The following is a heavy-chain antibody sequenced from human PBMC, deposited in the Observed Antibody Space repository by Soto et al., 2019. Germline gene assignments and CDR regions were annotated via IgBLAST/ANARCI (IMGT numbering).Heavy chain of an antibody. CDR1: GGTFSSYA. CDR3: ARDSGGTTVAFGMDV. J-gene: IGHJ6*02. V-gene: IGHV1-69*01. D-gene: IGHD4-17*01. Sequence: QVQLVQSGAEVKKPGSSVKVSCKASGGTFSSYAISWVRQAPGQGLEWMGGIIPIFGRANYAQKFQGRVTMTADESTSTAYMELSSLRSEDTVVYYCARDSGGTTVAFGMDVWGQGTTVTVSS. CDR2: IIPIFGRA.